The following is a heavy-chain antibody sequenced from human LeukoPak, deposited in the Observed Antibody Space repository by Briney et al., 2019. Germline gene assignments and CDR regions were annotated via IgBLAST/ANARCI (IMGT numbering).Heavy chain of an antibody. J-gene: IGHJ4*02. Sequence: ASVKVSCKASGYTFTSYYMHWVRQAPGQGLEWMGIINPSGGRTSYAQKFQGRVTMTRDTSTSTVYMELSSLRSEDTAVYYCARDSGSYYYFDYWGQGTLVTVSS. CDR3: ARDSGSYYYFDY. D-gene: IGHD1-26*01. V-gene: IGHV1-46*01. CDR2: INPSGGRT. CDR1: GYTFTSYY.